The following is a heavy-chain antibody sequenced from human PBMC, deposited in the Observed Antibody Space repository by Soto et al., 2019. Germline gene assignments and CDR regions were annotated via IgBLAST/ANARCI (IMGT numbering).Heavy chain of an antibody. V-gene: IGHV3-33*01. J-gene: IGHJ6*02. CDR1: GFTFSDYG. CDR2: IWFDGSNK. Sequence: QVQLVESGGGVVQPGTSLRLSCAASGFTFSDYGMHWVRQAPGKGLEWVAVIWFDGSNKYYADSVKGRFTISRDNSKNTVDLQMDRLRAGDTAVYYCARRRSTVTTAWFYHAMDVWGQGTMVTVSS. CDR3: ARRRSTVTTAWFYHAMDV. D-gene: IGHD4-17*01.